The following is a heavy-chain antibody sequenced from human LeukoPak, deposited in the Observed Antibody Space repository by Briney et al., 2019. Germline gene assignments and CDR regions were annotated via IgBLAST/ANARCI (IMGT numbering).Heavy chain of an antibody. J-gene: IGHJ4*02. D-gene: IGHD3-3*01. CDR2: SYWDDDK. CDR3: AHAALITIFGEGDPQLDY. V-gene: IGHV2-5*02. CDR1: GFSLSPSGMG. Sequence: SGPTLAQPTQTLTLTCTFSGFSLSPSGMGVGWIRQPPVMSLEWLVLSYWDDDKRDSPSLKSRLTITKDTSKNQVVLTMTNMDPVGTATYYCAHAALITIFGEGDPQLDYWGQGTLVTVSS.